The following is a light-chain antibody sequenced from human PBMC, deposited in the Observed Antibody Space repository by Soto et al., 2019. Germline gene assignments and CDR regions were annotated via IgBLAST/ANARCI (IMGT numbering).Light chain of an antibody. CDR2: DVS. Sequence: QSVLTQPASVSGSLGQSITISCTGTSSDVGGYNYVSWCQQHPGKAPKLMIYDVSNRPSGVANRFSGSKSGNTASLTISGLQPEDEADYYCSSKTSSRTLVFGTGTKLTVL. CDR1: SSDVGGYNY. V-gene: IGLV2-14*01. CDR3: SSKTSSRTLV. J-gene: IGLJ1*01.